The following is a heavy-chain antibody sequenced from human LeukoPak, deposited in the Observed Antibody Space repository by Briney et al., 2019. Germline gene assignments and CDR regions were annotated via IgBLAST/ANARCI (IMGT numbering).Heavy chain of an antibody. Sequence: GGSLRLSCAASGFTFSSYSMTWVRQAPRKGLEWVATINDDGSDKYYVDSVKGRFTISRDNAKNSLYLQMNSLRAEDTAMYYCARGTIAAPGTDYWGQGTLVTVSS. V-gene: IGHV3-7*01. D-gene: IGHD6-13*01. CDR2: INDDGSDK. CDR1: GFTFSSYS. CDR3: ARGTIAAPGTDY. J-gene: IGHJ4*02.